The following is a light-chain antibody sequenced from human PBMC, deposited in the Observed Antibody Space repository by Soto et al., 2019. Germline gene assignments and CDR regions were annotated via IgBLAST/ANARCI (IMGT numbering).Light chain of an antibody. CDR2: EVS. Sequence: QSALTQPASVSGSPGQSITISCTGTSSDVADYKYVSWYQHRPGKVPKLIIYEVSNRPSGVSNRFSGSKSGNTASLTISGVQAEDEAEYYCSSYTRSNTLIFGGGTKVTVL. CDR3: SSYTRSNTLI. J-gene: IGLJ2*01. V-gene: IGLV2-14*01. CDR1: SSDVADYKY.